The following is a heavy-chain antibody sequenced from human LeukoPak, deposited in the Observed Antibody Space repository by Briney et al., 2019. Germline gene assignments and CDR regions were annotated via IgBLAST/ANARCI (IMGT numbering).Heavy chain of an antibody. D-gene: IGHD2-2*01. J-gene: IGHJ6*03. CDR2: INPNSGGT. CDR1: GYTFTGYY. CDR3: AREQSGCSSTSCYRHYYYMDV. Sequence: ASVKVSCQASGYTFTGYYMHWVRQAPGQGLEWMGRINPNSGGTNYAQKFQGRVTTTRDTSISTAYMELSRLRSDDTAVYYCAREQSGCSSTSCYRHYYYMDVWGKGTTVTV. V-gene: IGHV1-2*06.